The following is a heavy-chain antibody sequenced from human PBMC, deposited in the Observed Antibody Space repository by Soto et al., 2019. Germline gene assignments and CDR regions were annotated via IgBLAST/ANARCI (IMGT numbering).Heavy chain of an antibody. CDR1: GFTFSSYS. V-gene: IGHV3-21*01. D-gene: IGHD3-16*01. CDR3: ARDLHDYVSFRFDP. CDR2: ISRSSSYI. Sequence: GGSLRLSCAASGFTFSSYSMNWARQAPGKGLEWVSSISRSSSYIYYADSVKGRFTISRDNAKNSLYLQMNSLRAEDTAVYYCARDLHDYVSFRFDPWGQGTLVTVSS. J-gene: IGHJ5*02.